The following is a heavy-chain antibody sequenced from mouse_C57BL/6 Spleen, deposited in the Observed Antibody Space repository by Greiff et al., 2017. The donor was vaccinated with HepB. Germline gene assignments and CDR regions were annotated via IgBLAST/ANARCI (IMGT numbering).Heavy chain of an antibody. J-gene: IGHJ1*03. CDR1: GYTFTSYG. D-gene: IGHD1-1*01. CDR3: AREDYYGSSSDV. V-gene: IGHV1-81*01. CDR2: IYPRSGNT. Sequence: QVQLQQSGAELARPGASVKLSCKASGYTFTSYGISWVKQRTGQGLEWIGEIYPRSGNTYYNEKFKGKATLTADKSSSTAYMELRSLTSEDSAVYFCAREDYYGSSSDVWGTGTTVTVSS.